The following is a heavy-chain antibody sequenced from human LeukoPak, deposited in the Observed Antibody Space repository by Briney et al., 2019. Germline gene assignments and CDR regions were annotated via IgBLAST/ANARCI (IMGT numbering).Heavy chain of an antibody. D-gene: IGHD3-10*01. J-gene: IGHJ5*02. CDR2: ISWNSGST. CDR1: GFSFDDYA. V-gene: IGHV3-9*01. Sequence: PGRSLRLSCAASGFSFDDYAMHWVRQPPGKGLEWVSGISWNSGSTGYADSVKGRFTVSRDNAKNSLYLQMNSLRAEDTAFYYCAKDRGARYGPGRPNWFDPWGQGTLVTVSS. CDR3: AKDRGARYGPGRPNWFDP.